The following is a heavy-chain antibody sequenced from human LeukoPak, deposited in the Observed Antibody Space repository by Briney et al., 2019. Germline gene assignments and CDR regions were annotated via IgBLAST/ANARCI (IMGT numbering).Heavy chain of an antibody. CDR3: AIRYGGWGAVDI. Sequence: GGSLRLSCAASQFTHSAYALSWVRPAPGKGLEWVSTISGDGRSTFYADSVKGRFTISRDDSKTTLFLQMNSLRAKDTAIYYCAIRYGGWGAVDISGQGTVVTVSS. CDR2: ISGDGRST. D-gene: IGHD4-23*01. J-gene: IGHJ3*02. V-gene: IGHV3-23*01. CDR1: QFTHSAYA.